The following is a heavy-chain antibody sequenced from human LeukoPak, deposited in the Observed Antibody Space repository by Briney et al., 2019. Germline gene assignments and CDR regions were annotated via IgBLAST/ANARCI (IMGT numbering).Heavy chain of an antibody. CDR3: ARRPYNSGFDY. V-gene: IGHV4-39*01. CDR1: GRSISSSNYY. Sequence: SETLSLTCTVSGRSISSSNYYWGSIRPPPGAGLEWIGTIFYTGSTHYNPSLKSQVTISLDPSQNLPSAKLGSVTAADTGVYYCARRPYNSGFDYWGQGALVGVSS. J-gene: IGHJ4*02. CDR2: IFYTGST. D-gene: IGHD3-10*01.